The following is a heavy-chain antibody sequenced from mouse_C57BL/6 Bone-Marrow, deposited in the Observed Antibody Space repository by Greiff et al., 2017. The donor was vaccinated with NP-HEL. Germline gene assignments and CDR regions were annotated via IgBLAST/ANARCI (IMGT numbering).Heavy chain of an antibody. Sequence: EVKLLESGPGMVKPSQSLSLTCTVTGYSITSGYDWHWIRHFPGNKLEWMGYISYSGSTNYNPSLKSRISITHDTSKNHFFLKLNSVTTEDTATYYCARGDYGSRYWYFDVWGTGTTVTVSS. D-gene: IGHD1-1*01. V-gene: IGHV3-1*01. J-gene: IGHJ1*03. CDR3: ARGDYGSRYWYFDV. CDR2: ISYSGST. CDR1: GYSITSGYD.